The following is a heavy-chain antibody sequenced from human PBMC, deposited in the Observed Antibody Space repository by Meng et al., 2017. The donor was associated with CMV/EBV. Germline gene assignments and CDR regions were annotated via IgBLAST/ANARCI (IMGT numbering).Heavy chain of an antibody. J-gene: IGHJ4*02. V-gene: IGHV3-30-3*01. CDR3: ARAEVGVVLAPGDY. CDR1: GFTCSSYA. Sequence: QVQRVELGAGGVQAGRSLGVSWAASGFTCSSYAMHGVRQAPGKGLEWVAVISYDVNNKYYADSVKGRFTISRDNSKNTLYLQMNSLRAEDTAVYYCARAEVGVVLAPGDYWGQGTLVTVSS. D-gene: IGHD3-3*01. CDR2: ISYDVNNK.